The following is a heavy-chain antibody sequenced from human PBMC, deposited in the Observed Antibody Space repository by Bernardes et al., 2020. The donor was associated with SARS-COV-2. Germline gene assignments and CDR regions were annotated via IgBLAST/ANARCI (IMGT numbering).Heavy chain of an antibody. Sequence: GGSLRLSRAASGFTFSSYSMNWVRQAPGKGLEWVSSISSSSSYIYYADSVKGRFTISRDNAKNSLYLQMNSLRAEDTAVYYCARGARTIFGVVTLLESYGMDVWGQGTTVTVSS. CDR1: GFTFSSYS. CDR2: ISSSSSYI. V-gene: IGHV3-21*01. J-gene: IGHJ6*02. CDR3: ARGARTIFGVVTLLESYGMDV. D-gene: IGHD3-3*01.